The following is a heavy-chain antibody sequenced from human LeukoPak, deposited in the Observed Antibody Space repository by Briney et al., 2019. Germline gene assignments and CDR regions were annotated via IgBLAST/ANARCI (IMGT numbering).Heavy chain of an antibody. CDR2: ISYSGNT. CDR1: AGSITKYY. V-gene: IGHV4-59*08. J-gene: IGHJ4*02. D-gene: IGHD3-3*01. Sequence: SETLSLTCPVSAGSITKYYWNWIRQPPGKGLEWIGYISYSGNTNYNPSLKSRVTISVDTSKNQFSLKLSSVTAAETAVYYCASRPISRGYQFDYWGQGTLVTVSS. CDR3: ASRPISRGYQFDY.